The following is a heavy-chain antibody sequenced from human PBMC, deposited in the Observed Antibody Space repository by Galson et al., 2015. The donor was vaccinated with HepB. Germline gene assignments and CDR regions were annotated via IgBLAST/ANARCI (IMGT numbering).Heavy chain of an antibody. Sequence: SLRLSCAASGFTFSTYGMHWVRQAPGKGLEWVAVISYDGINKYYADSVKGRFIISRDNSKNTVYLQMNSLRPEDTAVYYCAKDSALYSSGWYGGLNWFDPWGQGTLVTVSS. V-gene: IGHV3-30*18. CDR1: GFTFSTYG. J-gene: IGHJ5*02. CDR2: ISYDGINK. CDR3: AKDSALYSSGWYGGLNWFDP. D-gene: IGHD6-19*01.